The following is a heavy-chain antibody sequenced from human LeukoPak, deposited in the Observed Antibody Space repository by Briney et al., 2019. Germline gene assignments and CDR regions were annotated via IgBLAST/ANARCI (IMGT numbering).Heavy chain of an antibody. Sequence: PGGSLRLSCAASGFTFSDYYMSWIRQAPGKGLEWVSYISSSSSYTNYADSVKGRFTISRDNAKNSLYLQMNSLRAEDTAVYYCARDKGKVSIAVAGTFSYWGQGTLVTVSS. V-gene: IGHV3-11*06. J-gene: IGHJ4*02. CDR1: GFTFSDYY. D-gene: IGHD6-19*01. CDR3: ARDKGKVSIAVAGTFSY. CDR2: ISSSSSYT.